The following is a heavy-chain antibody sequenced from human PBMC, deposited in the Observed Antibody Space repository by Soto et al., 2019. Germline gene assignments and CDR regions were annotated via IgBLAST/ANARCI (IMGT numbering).Heavy chain of an antibody. D-gene: IGHD6-13*01. J-gene: IGHJ5*01. CDR2: ISYDGRDK. V-gene: IGHV3-30*03. Sequence: QVQLVESGGDVVQPERSLRLSCAASGITFSNCGMHWVRQAPGNGLEWMAGISYDGRDKYHAESVKGRFTISRDDSKSTPYLQMNSLRAEGTAVYYCATGLDPGSSTWYTLASWGQGTLVTVSS. CDR1: GITFSNCG. CDR3: ATGLDPGSSTWYTLAS.